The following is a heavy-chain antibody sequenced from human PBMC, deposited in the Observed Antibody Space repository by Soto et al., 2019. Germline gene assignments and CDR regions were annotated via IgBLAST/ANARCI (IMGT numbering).Heavy chain of an antibody. Sequence: QITLKESGPTLVKPTQTLTLTCTFSGFSFNTSGVGVGWIRQPPGKALEWLALIYWDDDKRYSPSLKSRLTITRATSKNPVVLTMTNMDPVDTATYYCAHSQRTVMIRGFDYWGQGTLVTVSS. V-gene: IGHV2-5*02. CDR3: AHSQRTVMIRGFDY. J-gene: IGHJ4*02. CDR2: IYWDDDK. D-gene: IGHD3-16*01. CDR1: GFSFNTSGVG.